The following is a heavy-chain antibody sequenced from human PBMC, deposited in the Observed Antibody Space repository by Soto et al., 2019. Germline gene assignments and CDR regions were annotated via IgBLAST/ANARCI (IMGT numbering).Heavy chain of an antibody. CDR1: GFTFSSYG. Sequence: QVQLVESGGGVVQPGRSLRLSCAASGFTFSSYGMHWVRQAPGKGLEWVAVISYDGSNKYYADSVKGRFTISRDNSKNTLYLQMNSLRAEDTAVYYCAKDVLRTMIVGGWFDPWGQGTLVTVSS. CDR2: ISYDGSNK. D-gene: IGHD3-22*01. J-gene: IGHJ5*02. V-gene: IGHV3-30*18. CDR3: AKDVLRTMIVGGWFDP.